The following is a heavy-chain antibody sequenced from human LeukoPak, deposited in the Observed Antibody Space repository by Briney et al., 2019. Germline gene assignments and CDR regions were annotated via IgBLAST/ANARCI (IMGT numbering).Heavy chain of an antibody. Sequence: PSETLSLTCAVSAASISNYYWSWIRQAPGKGLEWIGYISTSGSTNYNPSLKSRVFISLDTSKNRFSLNLNFVTAADTAVYYCASPRSGYRYTFDYWGQGALVTVSS. V-gene: IGHV4-4*09. CDR2: ISTSGST. J-gene: IGHJ4*02. D-gene: IGHD3-22*01. CDR3: ASPRSGYRYTFDY. CDR1: AASISNYY.